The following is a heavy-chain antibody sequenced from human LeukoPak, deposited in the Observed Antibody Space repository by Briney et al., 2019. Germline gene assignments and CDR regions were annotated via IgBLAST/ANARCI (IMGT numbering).Heavy chain of an antibody. Sequence: SETLSLTCTVSGGSISSGSYYWSWIRQPAGKGLEWIGRIYTSGSTNYNPSLKSRVTISVDTSKNQFSLKLSSVTAADTAVYYCARGTLRLVRISSPGNLDYWGQGTLVTVSS. CDR3: ARGTLRLVRISSPGNLDY. J-gene: IGHJ4*02. CDR1: GGSISSGSYY. V-gene: IGHV4-61*02. CDR2: IYTSGST. D-gene: IGHD6-19*01.